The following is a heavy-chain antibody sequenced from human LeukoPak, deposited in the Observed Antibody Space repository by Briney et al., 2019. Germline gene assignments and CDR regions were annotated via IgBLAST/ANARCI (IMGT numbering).Heavy chain of an antibody. J-gene: IGHJ4*02. CDR2: INPSSGST. V-gene: IGHV1-46*01. CDR1: GGTFSSYA. D-gene: IGHD5-18*01. CDR3: ARAPRYGPSDY. Sequence: REASVKVSCKASGGTFSSYAISWVRQAPGQGLEWMGIINPSSGSTSYAQRFQGRVTVTKDTSTSTVYMDLSSLRSEDTAVYYCARAPRYGPSDYWGQGTLVTVTS.